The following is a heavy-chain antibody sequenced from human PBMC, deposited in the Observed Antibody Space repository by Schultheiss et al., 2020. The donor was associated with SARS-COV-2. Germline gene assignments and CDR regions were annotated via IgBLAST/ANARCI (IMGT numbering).Heavy chain of an antibody. Sequence: GGSLRLSCKGSGYSFTSYWIGWVRQMPGKGLEWMGIIYPGDSDTRYSPSFQGQVTMSADKSIRTAHLQWSSLKASDTAMYYCARLGGSGMGGRPKDAFDIWGQGTMVTVSS. J-gene: IGHJ3*02. D-gene: IGHD3-10*01. CDR1: GYSFTSYW. CDR3: ARLGGSGMGGRPKDAFDI. CDR2: IYPGDSDT. V-gene: IGHV5-51*01.